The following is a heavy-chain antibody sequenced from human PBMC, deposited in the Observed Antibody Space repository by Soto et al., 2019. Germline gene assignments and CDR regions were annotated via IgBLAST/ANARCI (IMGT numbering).Heavy chain of an antibody. J-gene: IGHJ5*02. CDR1: GFTISNKC. Sequence: GGSLRLSCAASGFTISNKCMSWVRQAPGKGLEWVSLIQSGGSTDYADSVKGRFTISRDTSKNTLYLQMNSLRVEDTALYYCARVGDIVLVPAGRWGWFDPWGQGTLVTXSS. CDR3: ARVGDIVLVPAGRWGWFDP. V-gene: IGHV3-66*01. CDR2: IQSGGST. D-gene: IGHD2-2*01.